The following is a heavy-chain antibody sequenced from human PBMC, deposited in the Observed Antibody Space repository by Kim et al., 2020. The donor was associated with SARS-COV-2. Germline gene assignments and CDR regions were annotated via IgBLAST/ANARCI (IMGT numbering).Heavy chain of an antibody. CDR3: ARGWSGFVPSSRLGIGPHYVYYAMDV. CDR2: INHSGTT. J-gene: IGHJ6*02. D-gene: IGHD3-9*01. Sequence: SETLSLTCAVYVGSLSGYYWSWVRQPPGKGLEWIGEINHSGTTNYNPSLKSRVAISVDTSKNQFSLKLNSVTAADTSVYFCARGWSGFVPSSRLGIGPHYVYYAMDVGGRGTAVIVSS. CDR1: VGSLSGYY. V-gene: IGHV4-34*01.